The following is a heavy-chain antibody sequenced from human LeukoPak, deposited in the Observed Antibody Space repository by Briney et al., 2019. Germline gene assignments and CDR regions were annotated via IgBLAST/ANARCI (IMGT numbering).Heavy chain of an antibody. CDR3: ARLALGSYSNSAVDY. CDR2: ISSSSSYI. V-gene: IGHV3-21*01. CDR1: GFTFSSYS. J-gene: IGHJ4*02. Sequence: GGSLRLSCAASGFTFSSYSMNWVRQAPGKGLEWVSSISSSSSYIYYADSVKGRFTISRDNAKNSLYLQMNSLRAEDTAVYYCARLALGSYSNSAVDYWGQGTLVTVSS. D-gene: IGHD4-11*01.